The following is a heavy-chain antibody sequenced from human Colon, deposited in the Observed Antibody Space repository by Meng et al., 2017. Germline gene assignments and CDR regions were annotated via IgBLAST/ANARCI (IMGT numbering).Heavy chain of an antibody. CDR2: INHTGNT. CDR1: GGSFSGYS. V-gene: IGHV4-34*01. D-gene: IGHD6-19*01. CDR3: ARSVRLGVAGKSGAY. J-gene: IGHJ4*02. Sequence: QVQLQQRGADSLKASETLALTCAVYGGSFSGYSGSWIRQTPGKGLEWIGEINHTGNTSYNPSLKSRLTISVDTSKNQFSLNLSSVTAADTALYYCARSVRLGVAGKSGAYWGQGTLVTVSS.